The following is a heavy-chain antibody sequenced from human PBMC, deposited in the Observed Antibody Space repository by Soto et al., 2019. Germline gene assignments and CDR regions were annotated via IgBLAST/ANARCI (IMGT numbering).Heavy chain of an antibody. CDR3: TTDVITYYDFWSGTIPDV. D-gene: IGHD3-3*01. J-gene: IGHJ6*04. CDR2: IKSKTDGGTT. CDR1: GFTFSNAW. Sequence: GGSLRLSCAASGFTFSNAWMSWVRQAPGKGLEWVGRIKSKTDGGTTDYAAPVKGRFTISRDDSKNTLYLQMNSLKTEDTAVYYCTTDVITYYDFWSGTIPDVWGKRTTVTVSS. V-gene: IGHV3-15*01.